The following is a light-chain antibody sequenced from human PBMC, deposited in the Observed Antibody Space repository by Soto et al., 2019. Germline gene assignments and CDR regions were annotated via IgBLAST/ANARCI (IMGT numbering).Light chain of an antibody. CDR2: LNSDGSH. CDR1: SGHSSYA. CDR3: QTWGTGIVV. J-gene: IGLJ2*01. V-gene: IGLV4-69*01. Sequence: QAVVTQSPSASASLGASVKLPCTLSSGHSSYAIAWHQQQPEKGPRYLMKLNSDGSHSKGDGIPDRFSGSSSGAERYLTISSLQSEDEADYYCQTWGTGIVVFGGGTKLTVL.